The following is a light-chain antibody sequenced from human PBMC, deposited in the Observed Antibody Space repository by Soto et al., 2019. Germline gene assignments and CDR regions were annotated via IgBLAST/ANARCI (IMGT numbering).Light chain of an antibody. Sequence: EIVLTQSPGTLSLSPGERATLSCRASQSVNNNYLAWYQQRRGQAPRLLIYGVSNRATGIPDRFSGSGSGTDFTLTISRLEPEDFAVYYCQHYSTSQLTFGGGTKVEIK. CDR2: GVS. CDR1: QSVNNNY. CDR3: QHYSTSQLT. J-gene: IGKJ4*01. V-gene: IGKV3-20*01.